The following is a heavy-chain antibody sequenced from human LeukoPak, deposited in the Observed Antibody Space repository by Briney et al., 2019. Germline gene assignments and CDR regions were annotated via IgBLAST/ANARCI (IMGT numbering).Heavy chain of an antibody. V-gene: IGHV1-58*02. Sequence: GASVKVSCRTTGFTFSTSTIQRVRQARGQPLEWIGWVLDNENPRYTQKFQGRLTLTRDMSTSTAYMELSGLTSEDTAIYYCAAERYSDGCCWFDPWGQGTLVTVSS. J-gene: IGHJ5*02. CDR3: AAERYSDGCCWFDP. CDR2: VLDNENP. CDR1: GFTFSTST. D-gene: IGHD1-26*01.